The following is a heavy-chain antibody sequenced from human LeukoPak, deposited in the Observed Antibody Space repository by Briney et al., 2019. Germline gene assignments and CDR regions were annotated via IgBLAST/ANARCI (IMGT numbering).Heavy chain of an antibody. CDR3: VTDRSGSYDY. CDR1: GYSISSGYY. CDR2: IYTSGGT. D-gene: IGHD1-26*01. Sequence: SETLSLTCAVSGYSISSGYYWGWIRQPAGQGLEWIGRIYTSGGTNYNPSLKSRVTMSIDTSKNQFSLKLYSVTAADTAVYYCVTDRSGSYDYWGQGILVTVSS. J-gene: IGHJ4*02. V-gene: IGHV4-4*07.